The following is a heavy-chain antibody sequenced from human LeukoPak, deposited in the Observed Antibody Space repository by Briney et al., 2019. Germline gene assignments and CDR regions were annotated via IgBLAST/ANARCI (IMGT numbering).Heavy chain of an antibody. CDR2: ISGSGGST. D-gene: IGHD3-10*01. Sequence: PGGSLRLSCAASGFTFSSYAMSWVRQAPGKGLEWVSAISGSGGSTYYADSVKGRFTISRDNSKNTLYLQMNTLRVEDTAVYYCVRDEGFHGSGSNWGPGTLVTVSS. CDR3: VRDEGFHGSGSN. CDR1: GFTFSSYA. V-gene: IGHV3-23*01. J-gene: IGHJ4*02.